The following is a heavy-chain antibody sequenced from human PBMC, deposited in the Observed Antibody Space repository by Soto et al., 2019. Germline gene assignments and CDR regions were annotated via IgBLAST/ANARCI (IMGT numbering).Heavy chain of an antibody. D-gene: IGHD4-4*01. V-gene: IGHV5-51*01. CDR2: IYPGDSST. CDR3: ARHEQYYYYYYGMDV. CDR1: GYSFTTYW. Sequence: RGESLKISCKTSGYSFTTYWVAWVRQMPGKGLEWMGIIYPGDSSTKYSPSFQGQVTISADNSISTAYLQLSSLKASDTATYFCARHEQYYYYYYGMDVWGQGTTVTVSS. J-gene: IGHJ6*02.